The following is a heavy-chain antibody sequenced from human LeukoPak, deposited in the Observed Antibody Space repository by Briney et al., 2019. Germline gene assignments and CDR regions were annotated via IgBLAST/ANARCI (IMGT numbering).Heavy chain of an antibody. CDR2: IRGSGDST. V-gene: IGHV3-23*01. J-gene: IGHJ4*02. Sequence: GSLRLSCAASGFSFSNYAMSWVRQAPGKGLEWVSVIRGSGDSTNYADSVKGRFTISRENSKNTLYLQMNSLRAEDTAVYYCAKDRAYYGSGSYYDYWGQGTLVTVSS. CDR3: AKDRAYYGSGSYYDY. D-gene: IGHD3-10*01. CDR1: GFSFSNYA.